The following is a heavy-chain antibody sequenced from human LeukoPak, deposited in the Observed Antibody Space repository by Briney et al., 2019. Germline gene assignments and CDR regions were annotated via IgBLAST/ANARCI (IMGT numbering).Heavy chain of an antibody. D-gene: IGHD5-24*01. V-gene: IGHV4-61*02. CDR1: GGSISSGSYY. Sequence: SETLSLTCTVSGGSISSGSYYWSWIRQPAGEGLEWIGRIYTSGSTNYNPSLKIRVTISVNTSKNQFSLKLSCVTAADTAVYYCASGEMATYDYWGQGTLVTVSS. CDR3: ASGEMATYDY. J-gene: IGHJ4*02. CDR2: IYTSGST.